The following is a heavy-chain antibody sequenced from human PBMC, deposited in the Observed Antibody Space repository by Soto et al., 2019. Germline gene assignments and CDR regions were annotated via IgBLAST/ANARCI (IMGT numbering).Heavy chain of an antibody. CDR2: ISSSSSYI. Sequence: TGGSLRHCCAASGFTFSSYSMNWVRQAPGKGLEWVSSISSSSSYIYYADSVKGRFTISRDNAKNSLYLQMNSLRAEDTAVYYCARDRRTARGLNWFDPWGQGTLVTVSS. V-gene: IGHV3-21*01. D-gene: IGHD6-6*01. CDR1: GFTFSSYS. CDR3: ARDRRTARGLNWFDP. J-gene: IGHJ5*02.